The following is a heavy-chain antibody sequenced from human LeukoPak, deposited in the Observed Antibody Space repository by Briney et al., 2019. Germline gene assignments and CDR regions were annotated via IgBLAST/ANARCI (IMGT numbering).Heavy chain of an antibody. CDR2: IYYSGST. CDR3: ARVRASSGYYFFDY. Sequence: SETLPLTCTVSGGSISNKYWSWIRQPPGKGLEWIGYIYYSGSTNYNPSLKSRVTILVDTSKNQFSLKLSSVTAADTAVYFCARVRASSGYYFFDYWGQGTLVTVSS. CDR1: GGSISNKY. D-gene: IGHD3-22*01. V-gene: IGHV4-59*01. J-gene: IGHJ4*02.